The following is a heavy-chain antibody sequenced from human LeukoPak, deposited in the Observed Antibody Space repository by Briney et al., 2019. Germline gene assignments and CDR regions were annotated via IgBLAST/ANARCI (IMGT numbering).Heavy chain of an antibody. J-gene: IGHJ4*02. D-gene: IGHD2-21*02. CDR3: ARSGGDGVDY. Sequence: KFQGRVTITRDTSASTAYMELSSLRSEDTAVYYCARSGGDGVDYWGQGTLVTVSS. V-gene: IGHV1-3*01.